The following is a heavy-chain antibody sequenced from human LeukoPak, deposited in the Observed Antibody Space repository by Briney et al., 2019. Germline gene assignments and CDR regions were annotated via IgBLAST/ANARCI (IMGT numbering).Heavy chain of an antibody. Sequence: GGSLRLSCAASGFTFDDYAMHWVRQAPGKGLEWVSGISWNSGSIGYADSVKGRFTISRDNAKNSLYLQMNSLGAEDTALYYCAKDGSSSGWYIGYWGQGTLVTVSS. J-gene: IGHJ4*02. CDR2: ISWNSGSI. V-gene: IGHV3-9*01. CDR3: AKDGSSSGWYIGY. D-gene: IGHD6-19*01. CDR1: GFTFDDYA.